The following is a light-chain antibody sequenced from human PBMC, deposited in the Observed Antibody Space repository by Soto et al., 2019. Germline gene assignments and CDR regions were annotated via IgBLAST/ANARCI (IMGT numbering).Light chain of an antibody. J-gene: IGLJ3*02. Sequence: QSVLTQPASVSGSPGQSITISCTGTSSDVGGYNYVSWYQQHPPKAPKLMIYEVINRPSGVSNRFSGSKSGNTASLTISGLQADDEADYYCSSYTSSDTLVFGGGTKLTVL. V-gene: IGLV2-14*01. CDR3: SSYTSSDTLV. CDR2: EVI. CDR1: SSDVGGYNY.